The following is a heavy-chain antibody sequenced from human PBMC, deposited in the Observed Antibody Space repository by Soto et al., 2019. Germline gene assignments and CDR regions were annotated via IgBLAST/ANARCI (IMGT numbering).Heavy chain of an antibody. J-gene: IGHJ6*02. CDR2: IIPVFGLA. Sequence: QVHMLLQSGAEVKKHGSSVKVSCKASGGTPSNSAISWVRQSPGQGLEWMGGIIPVFGLAKYAQNFQGRVTVTAYESTNPAYMERSRLRPEDTAVYYCAGGRIVVVGSRAYYGMDVWGQGTTVTVSS. D-gene: IGHD3-22*01. CDR1: GGTPSNSA. V-gene: IGHV1-69*01. CDR3: AGGRIVVVGSRAYYGMDV.